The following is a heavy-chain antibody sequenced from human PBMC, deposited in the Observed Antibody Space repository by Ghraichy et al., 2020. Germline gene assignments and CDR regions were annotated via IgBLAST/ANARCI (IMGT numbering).Heavy chain of an antibody. J-gene: IGHJ6*02. CDR2: ISSSSTYI. CDR1: GFTFNNFG. Sequence: GGSLRLSCAASGFTFNNFGMHWVRQAPGKGLEWVSFISSSSTYIYYLDSVKGLFTISRDNTKNSLYLQMNSLRAEDSAVYYCSRDLAVGSGMDVWGPGTPIT. D-gene: IGHD6-25*01. V-gene: IGHV3-21*01. CDR3: SRDLAVGSGMDV.